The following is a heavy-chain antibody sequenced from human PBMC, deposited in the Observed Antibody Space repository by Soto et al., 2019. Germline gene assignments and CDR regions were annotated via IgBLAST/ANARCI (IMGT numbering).Heavy chain of an antibody. Sequence: QVQLLELGPGLVKPSETLSLTCTVSGDSIGTTHSYWAWIRQSPGKGLEWIGNIHYSGSTYYMPSLRSRVTLSVDTSKNQFSLRLTSVTAEDTAVYYCARHEGNGNVWPLDYWGQGILGTVSS. CDR3: ARHEGNGNVWPLDY. CDR1: GDSIGTTHSY. CDR2: IHYSGST. V-gene: IGHV4-39*01. D-gene: IGHD2-8*01. J-gene: IGHJ4*02.